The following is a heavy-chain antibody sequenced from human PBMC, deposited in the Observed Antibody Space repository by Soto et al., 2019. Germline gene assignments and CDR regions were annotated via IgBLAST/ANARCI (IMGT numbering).Heavy chain of an antibody. V-gene: IGHV1-18*01. J-gene: IGHJ4*02. CDR2: IGPSSGNT. CDR1: GYTFTSYT. CDR3: ARDTGNFFDY. Sequence: ASVKVSCKASGYTFTSYTISWVRQAPGQGLEWVGWIGPSSGNTDSAQNLQGRVTVTTDTSTSTAYMELRSLRSDDTAMYYCARDTGNFFDYWGQGTLVTVSS.